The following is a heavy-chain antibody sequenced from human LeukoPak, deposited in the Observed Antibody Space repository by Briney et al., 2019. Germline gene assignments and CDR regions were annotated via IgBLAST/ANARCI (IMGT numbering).Heavy chain of an antibody. Sequence: GGSLRLSCAASGFTFSSYAMSWVRQAPGKGLEWVSAISGSGGSTYYADSVKGRFTISRDNSKNTLYLQMNSLRAEDTAVYYCARDGPLVVPAAGDSLFYYGMDVWGQGTTVTVSS. CDR2: ISGSGGST. V-gene: IGHV3-23*01. CDR3: ARDGPLVVPAAGDSLFYYGMDV. D-gene: IGHD2-2*01. CDR1: GFTFSSYA. J-gene: IGHJ6*02.